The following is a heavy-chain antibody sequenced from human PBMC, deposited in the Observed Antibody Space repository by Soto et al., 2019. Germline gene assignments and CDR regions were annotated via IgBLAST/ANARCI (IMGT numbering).Heavy chain of an antibody. J-gene: IGHJ4*02. CDR2: ISSSSSYT. V-gene: IGHV3-11*05. CDR1: GFTFSDYY. CDR3: ARVVTPKPGPPYYFDY. Sequence: GGSLRLSCAASGFTFSDYYMSWIRQAPGKGLEWVSYISSSSSYTNYADSVKGRFTISRDNAKNSLYLQMNSLRAEDTAVYYCARVVTPKPGPPYYFDYWGQGTLVTSPQ. D-gene: IGHD1-1*01.